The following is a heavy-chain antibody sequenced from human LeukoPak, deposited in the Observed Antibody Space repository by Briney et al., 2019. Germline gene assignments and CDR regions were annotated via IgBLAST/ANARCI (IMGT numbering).Heavy chain of an antibody. CDR1: GFTFDDYA. V-gene: IGHV3-43*02. J-gene: IGHJ5*02. CDR2: ISGDGGST. D-gene: IGHD3-10*01. CDR3: AKDSTAAGTFDP. Sequence: PGGSLRLSCAASGFTFDDYAMHWVRQAPGKGLEWVSLISGDGGSTYYADSVKGRFTISRDNSKNSLYLQMDSLRTEDTALYYCAKDSTAAGTFDPWGQGTLVTVSA.